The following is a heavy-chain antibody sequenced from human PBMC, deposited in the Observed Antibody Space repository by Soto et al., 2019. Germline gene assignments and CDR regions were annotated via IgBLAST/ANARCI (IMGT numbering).Heavy chain of an antibody. CDR1: GFTFSSYA. CDR2: ISYDGSNK. V-gene: IGHV3-30-3*02. J-gene: IGHJ4*02. Sequence: GGSLILSCAASGFTFSSYAMHWVRQAPGKGLEWVAVISYDGSNKYYADSVKGRFTISRDNSKNTLYLQMNSLRAEDTAVYYCAKSVYNWNDGFFDYWGQGTLVTVS. CDR3: AKSVYNWNDGFFDY. D-gene: IGHD1-1*01.